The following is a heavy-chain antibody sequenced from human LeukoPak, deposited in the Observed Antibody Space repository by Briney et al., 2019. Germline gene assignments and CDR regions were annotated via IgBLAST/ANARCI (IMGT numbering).Heavy chain of an antibody. CDR1: GGSIKSHF. V-gene: IGHV4-59*08. CDR3: ARQLYVSGSYYAPMDV. J-gene: IGHJ6*03. CDR2: IFHSGST. D-gene: IGHD3-10*01. Sequence: SETLSLTCTVSGGSIKSHFWSWVRQPPGKRLEWIGYIFHSGSTNYNPSLKSRVTISVDTSKNQFSLKLSSVTAADTAVYFCARQLYVSGSYYAPMDVWGKGTTVTISS.